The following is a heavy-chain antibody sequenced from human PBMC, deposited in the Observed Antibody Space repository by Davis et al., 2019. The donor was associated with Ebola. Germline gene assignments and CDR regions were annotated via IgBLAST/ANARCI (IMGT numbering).Heavy chain of an antibody. CDR1: GFTFSSYW. Sequence: PGGSLRLSCAASGFTFSSYWMSWVRQAPGKGLEWVANIKQDGSEKYYADSVKGRFTISRDNSKNTLYLQMNSLRAEDTAVYYCAKVSRYAIFGVVIIGGIDYWGQGTLVTVSS. V-gene: IGHV3-7*01. J-gene: IGHJ4*02. CDR3: AKVSRYAIFGVVIIGGIDY. D-gene: IGHD3-3*01. CDR2: IKQDGSEK.